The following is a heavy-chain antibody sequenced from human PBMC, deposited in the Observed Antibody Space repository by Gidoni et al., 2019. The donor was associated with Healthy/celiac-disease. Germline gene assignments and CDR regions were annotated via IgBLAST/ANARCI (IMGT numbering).Heavy chain of an antibody. J-gene: IGHJ3*02. CDR1: GFTFSDSY. Sequence: QVQLVESVGGLVKPGGSLRLSCAASGFTFSDSYMSWIRQAPGKGLEWVSYISSSSSYTNYADSVKGRFTISRDNAKNSLYLQMNSLRAEDTAVYYCARTTDDILTGYSDAFDIWGQGTMVTVSS. V-gene: IGHV3-11*06. CDR2: ISSSSSYT. CDR3: ARTTDDILTGYSDAFDI. D-gene: IGHD3-9*01.